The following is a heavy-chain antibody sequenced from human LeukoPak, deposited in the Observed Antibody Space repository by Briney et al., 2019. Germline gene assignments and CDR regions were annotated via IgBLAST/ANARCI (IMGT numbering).Heavy chain of an antibody. CDR1: GGSVSSGSYY. CDR3: ARDALPITMVRGRFNWFDP. J-gene: IGHJ5*02. V-gene: IGHV4-61*01. D-gene: IGHD3-10*01. CDR2: IYYSGST. Sequence: SETLSLTCTVSGGSVSSGSYYWSWIRPPPGKGLDWIGYIYYSGSTNYNPSLQSRVSISVDTSKTQFSLKLSSVTAADTAVYYCARDALPITMVRGRFNWFDPWGQGTLVTVSS.